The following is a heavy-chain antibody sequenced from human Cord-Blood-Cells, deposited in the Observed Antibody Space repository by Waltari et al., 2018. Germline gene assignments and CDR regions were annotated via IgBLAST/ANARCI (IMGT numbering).Heavy chain of an antibody. CDR1: GGSISSSSYY. CDR2: IYYSGST. CDR3: ASHPAGDGRYQLLERGWFDP. Sequence: QLQLQESGPGLVKPSETLSLTCTVSGGSISSSSYYWGWIRQPPGKGLEWIGSIYYSGSTYYNPSLKSRVTISVDTSKNQFSLKLSSVTAADTAVYYCASHPAGDGRYQLLERGWFDPGAREPWSPSPQ. J-gene: IGHJ5*02. V-gene: IGHV4-39*01. D-gene: IGHD2-2*01.